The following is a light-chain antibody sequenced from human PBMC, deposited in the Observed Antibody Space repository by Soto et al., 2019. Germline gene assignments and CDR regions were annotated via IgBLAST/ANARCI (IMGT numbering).Light chain of an antibody. CDR1: QSLVHIDGNTY. J-gene: IGKJ2*01. CDR3: MQATQFPHT. V-gene: IGKV2-24*01. CDR2: EIS. Sequence: IVMTQTPLSSPVSLGQSASISCRSSQSLVHIDGNTYLSWFHQRPGQPPRLLIYEISYRLSGVPDRISGSGAATDFTLKISGVEADDVGVYYCMQATQFPHTFGQGTKLEIK.